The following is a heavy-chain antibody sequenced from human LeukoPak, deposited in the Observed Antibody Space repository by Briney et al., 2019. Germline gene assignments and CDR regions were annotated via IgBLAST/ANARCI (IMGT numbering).Heavy chain of an antibody. J-gene: IGHJ4*02. CDR1: GFTFDDYA. Sequence: PGRSLRLSCAASGFTFDDYAMLWVRQAPGKGLEWVSGISWNSGSIGYADSVKGRFTISRDNAKNSLYLQMNSLRAEDTALYYCAKDSDYGDYWDWGQGTLVTVSS. V-gene: IGHV3-9*01. CDR2: ISWNSGSI. CDR3: AKDSDYGDYWD. D-gene: IGHD4-17*01.